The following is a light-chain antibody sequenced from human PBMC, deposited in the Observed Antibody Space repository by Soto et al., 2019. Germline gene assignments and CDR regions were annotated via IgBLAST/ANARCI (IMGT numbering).Light chain of an antibody. CDR2: KVS. V-gene: IGKV1-5*03. J-gene: IGKJ2*02. CDR3: QQYNGYPCT. CDR1: QSINSW. Sequence: DIQMTQSPSTLSASIGDRVTITCRARQSINSWLAWYQQKPGKAPKLLMYKVSNLESGVPSSFSGSGYGTEFTLTISSLQPDDFATYYCQQYNGYPCTFGQGTKLEIK.